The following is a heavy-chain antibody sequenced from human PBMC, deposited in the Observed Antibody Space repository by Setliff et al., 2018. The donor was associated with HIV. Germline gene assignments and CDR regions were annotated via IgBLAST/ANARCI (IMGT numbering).Heavy chain of an antibody. J-gene: IGHJ5*02. D-gene: IGHD3-10*01. CDR2: HYHDGTS. CDR3: ARRAGNWGLGWFDP. V-gene: IGHV4-38-2*01. Sequence: SETLSLTCDFSGSSITTTYFWAWIRLPPGKGLEWVGSHYHDGTSFYNPSLKSRVTVSLDTSKNQFSLKLQSVTAADTAVYYCARRAGNWGLGWFDPWGQGTQVTVSS. CDR1: GSSITTTYF.